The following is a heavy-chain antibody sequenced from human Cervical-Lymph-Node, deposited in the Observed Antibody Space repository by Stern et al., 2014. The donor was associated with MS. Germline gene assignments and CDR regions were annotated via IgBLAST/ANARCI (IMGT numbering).Heavy chain of an antibody. CDR2: IDLGDDK. V-gene: IGHV2-70*04. CDR3: ARSPPYYEFWNDYYYFDY. Sequence: SGPALVKPTQTLTLTCTFSGFSLSTSGMRVSWLRPPPGKALEWLVCIDLGDDKFYSTSLKTRLTISKDTSKNQVVLTMTNMDPVDTATYYCARSPPYYEFWNDYYYFDYWGQGTLVAVSS. CDR1: GFSLSTSGMR. J-gene: IGHJ4*02. D-gene: IGHD3-3*01.